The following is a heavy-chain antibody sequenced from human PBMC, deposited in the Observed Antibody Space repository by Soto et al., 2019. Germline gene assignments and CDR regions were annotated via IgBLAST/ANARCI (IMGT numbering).Heavy chain of an antibody. D-gene: IGHD2-2*02. J-gene: IGHJ3*02. CDR2: ISADNGNT. V-gene: IGHV1-18*01. Sequence: QVQLVQSGAEVKKPGASVKVSCKASGYTFTSYGISWVRQAPGQGLEWMGWISADNGNTNYAQKLQGRVTMTTDTTTSTVYMELRSLRCDDTAVYYWAVNTSVAIDNWGQGTMVTVSS. CDR3: AVNTSVAIDN. CDR1: GYTFTSYG.